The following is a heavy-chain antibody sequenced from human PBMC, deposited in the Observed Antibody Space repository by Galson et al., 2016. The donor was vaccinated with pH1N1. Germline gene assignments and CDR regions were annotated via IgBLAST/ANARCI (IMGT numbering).Heavy chain of an antibody. CDR2: IMPIFDKP. Sequence: SVKVSCKASGDIFINYPISWVRQAPGHGLEWMGGIMPIFDKPTYAQKFPGRVTITTDKSTSTTYMVLSSLRSEDSAVYYCARGGGTYYQTYWYFNLWGRGTLVTVSS. CDR3: ARGGGTYYQTYWYFNL. V-gene: IGHV1-69*05. J-gene: IGHJ2*01. CDR1: GDIFINYP. D-gene: IGHD3-22*01.